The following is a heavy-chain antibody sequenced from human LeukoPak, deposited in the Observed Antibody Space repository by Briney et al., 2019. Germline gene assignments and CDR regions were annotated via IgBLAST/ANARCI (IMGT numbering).Heavy chain of an antibody. Sequence: SETLSLTCAVYGGSFSGYYWSWIRQPPGKGLEWIGEINHSGSTNYNPFLKSRVTISVDTSKNQFSLKLSSVTAADTAVYYCARRSGYSYGFDYWGQGTLVTVSS. CDR2: INHSGST. D-gene: IGHD5-18*01. J-gene: IGHJ4*02. CDR1: GGSFSGYY. V-gene: IGHV4-34*01. CDR3: ARRSGYSYGFDY.